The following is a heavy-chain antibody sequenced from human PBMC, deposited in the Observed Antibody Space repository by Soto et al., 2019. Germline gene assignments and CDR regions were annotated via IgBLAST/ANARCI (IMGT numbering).Heavy chain of an antibody. CDR1: GDTFTNFG. J-gene: IGHJ5*02. D-gene: IGHD3-10*01. CDR2: IATYNSNR. CDR3: ATVLRGVVNWFDP. V-gene: IGHV1-18*01. Sequence: QVQLVQSGPEMKKPGASITVSCKTSGDTFTNFGLSWVRQAPGQGLEWMGWIATYNSNRNYAQKFQGRLTLTTDTSTSTAYMELKSLRYDDTAVYYCATVLRGVVNWFDPWGQGTLVTVSS.